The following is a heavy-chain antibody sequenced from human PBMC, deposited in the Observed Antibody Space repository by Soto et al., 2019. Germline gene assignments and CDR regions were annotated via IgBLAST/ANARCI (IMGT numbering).Heavy chain of an antibody. D-gene: IGHD6-25*01. J-gene: IGHJ6*02. V-gene: IGHV1-46*04. CDR3: ARGDGRGSSGFYYYYCMDV. CDR2: ISPYDGST. Sequence: QVQLVQSGAEVKEPGASLKVSCKASGFTFTNYFFHWVRQAPRQGLEWMGMISPYDGSTSYLQHLQGRVTFTSDTSTSTVYMQLRSLRSEDTAVYYCARGDGRGSSGFYYYYCMDVWGHGTTVTVSS. CDR1: GFTFTNYF.